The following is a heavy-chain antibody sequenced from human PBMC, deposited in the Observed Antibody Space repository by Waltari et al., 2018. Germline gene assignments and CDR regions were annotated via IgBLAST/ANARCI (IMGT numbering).Heavy chain of an antibody. CDR3: ARAPFGGYDYVGGTYRYFYYYMDV. Sequence: QVRLQQWGTGLLKPSETLSLTCAVYGESFSGLYWSWIRQPPGKGLEWIGEIYHDGSTKQYPSLKGRVTMSVDTSKNQFSLDLRSVTAADTAVYYCARAPFGGYDYVGGTYRYFYYYMDVWGKGTTVAVSS. CDR1: GESFSGLY. CDR2: IYHDGST. D-gene: IGHD3-16*02. V-gene: IGHV4-34*01. J-gene: IGHJ6*03.